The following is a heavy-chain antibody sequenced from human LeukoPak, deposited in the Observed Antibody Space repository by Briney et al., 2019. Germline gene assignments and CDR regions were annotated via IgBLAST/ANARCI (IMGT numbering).Heavy chain of an antibody. V-gene: IGHV4-34*01. Sequence: SETLSLTCAVYGGSFSGYYWSWIRQPPGKGLEWIGEINHSGSTNYNPPLKSRVTISVDTSKNQFSLKLSSVTAADTAVYYCARGLQGYFDCRKKYYYYYMDVWGKGTPVTVSS. D-gene: IGHD3-9*01. CDR1: GGSFSGYY. J-gene: IGHJ6*03. CDR3: ARGLQGYFDCRKKYYYYYMDV. CDR2: INHSGST.